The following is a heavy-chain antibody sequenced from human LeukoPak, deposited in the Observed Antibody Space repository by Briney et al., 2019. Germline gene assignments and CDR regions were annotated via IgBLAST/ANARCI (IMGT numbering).Heavy chain of an antibody. V-gene: IGHV3-64*04. D-gene: IGHD6-19*01. CDR1: GFSFSIYA. CDR3: AKDLGIAVAGTNWFDP. Sequence: GGSLRLSCSASGFSFSIYAMHWVRQVPGKGLEYVSAISDYGGSTYYVDSVKGRFTISRDNSKNTLYLQMNSLRAEDTAVYYCAKDLGIAVAGTNWFDPWGQGTLVTVSS. CDR2: ISDYGGST. J-gene: IGHJ5*02.